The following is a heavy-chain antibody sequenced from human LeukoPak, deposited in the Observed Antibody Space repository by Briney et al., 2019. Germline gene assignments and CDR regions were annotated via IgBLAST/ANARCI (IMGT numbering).Heavy chain of an antibody. CDR3: AIRSGSYYEDYYYYYMDV. CDR2: ISSSGSTI. J-gene: IGHJ6*03. Sequence: GGSLRLSCAASGFTFSSYEMNWVRQAPGKGLEWVSYISSSGSTIYYADSVKGRFTISRDNAKNSLYLQMNSLRAEDTAAYYCAIRSGSYYEDYYYYYMDVWGKGTTVTVS. V-gene: IGHV3-48*03. CDR1: GFTFSSYE. D-gene: IGHD1-26*01.